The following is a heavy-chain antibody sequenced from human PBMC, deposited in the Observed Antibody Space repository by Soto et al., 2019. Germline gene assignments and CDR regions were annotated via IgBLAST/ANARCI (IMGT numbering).Heavy chain of an antibody. V-gene: IGHV1-18*01. Sequence: ASVKVSCKASGYTFTSYGISWVRQAPGQGLEWMGWISAYNGNTNYAQKLQGRVTMTTDTSTSTAYMELRSLRSDDTAVYCCARSGGSSDYYYYYGMEVWGQGTTVTVSS. CDR3: ARSGGSSDYYYYYGMEV. D-gene: IGHD2-15*01. CDR2: ISAYNGNT. J-gene: IGHJ6*02. CDR1: GYTFTSYG.